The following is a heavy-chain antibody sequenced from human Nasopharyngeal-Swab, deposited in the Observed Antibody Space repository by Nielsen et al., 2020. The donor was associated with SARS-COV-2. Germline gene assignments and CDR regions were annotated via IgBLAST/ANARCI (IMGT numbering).Heavy chain of an antibody. J-gene: IGHJ6*02. CDR3: ARERTDCSGGSCYSYGMDA. D-gene: IGHD2-15*01. Sequence: LSLTCAASGFTFSSYDMHWVRQATGKGLEWVSAIGTAGDTYYPGSVKGRFTISRENAKNSLYLQMNSLRAGDTAVYYCARERTDCSGGSCYSYGMDAWGQGTTVTVSS. CDR2: IGTAGDT. V-gene: IGHV3-13*01. CDR1: GFTFSSYD.